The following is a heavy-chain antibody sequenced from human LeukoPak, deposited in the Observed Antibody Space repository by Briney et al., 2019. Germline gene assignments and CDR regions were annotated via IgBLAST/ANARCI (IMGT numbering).Heavy chain of an antibody. CDR2: IDTAGDT. J-gene: IGHJ4*02. CDR3: ARVAGFGDLDY. D-gene: IGHD3-10*01. V-gene: IGHV3-13*01. Sequence: GGSLRLSCAASGFTFSTYDMHWVRQATGKGLEWVSTIDTAGDTYYPGSVKGRFTISRENAKNSLYLQMNSLRAGDTAVYFCARVAGFGDLDYWGQGTLVTVST. CDR1: GFTFSTYD.